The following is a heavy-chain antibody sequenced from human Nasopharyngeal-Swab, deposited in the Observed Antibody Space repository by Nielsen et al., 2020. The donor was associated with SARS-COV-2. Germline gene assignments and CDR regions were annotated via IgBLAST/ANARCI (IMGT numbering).Heavy chain of an antibody. Sequence: SCTVSGGSISSGGYYWSWIRQHPGKGLEWIGYIYYSGSTYYNPSLKSRVTISVDTSKNQFSLKLSSVTAADTAVYYCARGYSGSTSRGAFDIWGQGTMVTVSS. D-gene: IGHD1-26*01. CDR3: ARGYSGSTSRGAFDI. CDR2: IYYSGST. V-gene: IGHV4-31*02. J-gene: IGHJ3*02. CDR1: GGSISSGGYY.